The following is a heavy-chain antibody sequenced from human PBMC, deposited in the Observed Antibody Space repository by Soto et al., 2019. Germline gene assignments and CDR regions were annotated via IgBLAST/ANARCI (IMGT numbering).Heavy chain of an antibody. CDR2: INHRGSA. CDR1: GGTFSAYY. CDR3: ARGGWGISSTPFYDNYYYMDI. J-gene: IGHJ6*03. D-gene: IGHD3-22*01. V-gene: IGHV4-34*01. Sequence: QVQLQQWGAGLVEPSETLSLTCAVHGGTFSAYYWSWIRQAPGKGLEWIGEINHRGSATYSPSLKSRVTISVGTAKDQFSLRLTSLTAADTAVYFCARGGWGISSTPFYDNYYYMDIWGKGTTVTVSS.